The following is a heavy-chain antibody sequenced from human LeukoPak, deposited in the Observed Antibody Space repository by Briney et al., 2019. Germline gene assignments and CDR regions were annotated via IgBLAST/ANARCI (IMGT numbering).Heavy chain of an antibody. D-gene: IGHD6-19*01. Sequence: SETLSLTCTVSGGSISSYYWSWIRQPPGKGLEWIGYIYYSGSTNYNPSLKSRVTISVDTSKNQFSLKLSSVTAADTAVYYCARDNPIPHSGWDPPYYFDYWGQGTLVTVSS. CDR1: GGSISSYY. J-gene: IGHJ4*02. CDR3: ARDNPIPHSGWDPPYYFDY. V-gene: IGHV4-59*01. CDR2: IYYSGST.